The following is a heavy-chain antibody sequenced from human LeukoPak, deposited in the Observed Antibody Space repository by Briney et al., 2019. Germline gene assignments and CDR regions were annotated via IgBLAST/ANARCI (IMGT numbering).Heavy chain of an antibody. D-gene: IGHD6-13*01. J-gene: IGHJ4*02. V-gene: IGHV1-2*02. Sequence: ASVKVSCKASGYSFTGFYIHWVRQAPGQGLEWMGWINPNSGGPKYAQKFQGRVTMTRDTSISTAYMELSRLKSDDTAVYYCARTRGIIAAAGPRFLFDYWGQGTLVTVSS. CDR2: INPNSGGP. CDR1: GYSFTGFY. CDR3: ARTRGIIAAAGPRFLFDY.